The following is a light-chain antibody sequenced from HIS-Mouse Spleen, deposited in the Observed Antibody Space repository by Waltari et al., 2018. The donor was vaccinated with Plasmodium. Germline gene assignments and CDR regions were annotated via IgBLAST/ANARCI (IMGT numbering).Light chain of an antibody. J-gene: IGLJ3*02. CDR1: ALPKKY. V-gene: IGLV3-10*01. CDR3: YSTDSSGNHRV. CDR2: EDS. Sequence: SYELTQPPSVSVSPGQTARITCPGDALPKKYDYWSQQKSGQAPVLVIYEDSKRPSGIPERFSGSSSGTMATLTISGAQVEDEADYYCYSTDSSGNHRVFGGGTKLTVL.